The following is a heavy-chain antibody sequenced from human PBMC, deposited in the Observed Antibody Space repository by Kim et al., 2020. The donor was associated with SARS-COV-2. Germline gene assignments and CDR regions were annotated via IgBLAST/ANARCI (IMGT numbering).Heavy chain of an antibody. CDR3: ARGRGSSSWYVPGFLDY. J-gene: IGHJ4*02. Sequence: SETLSLTCAVYGGSFSGYYWSWIRQPPGKGLEWIGEINHSGSTNYNPSLKSRVTISVDTSKNQFSLKLSSVTAADTAVYYCARGRGSSSWYVPGFLDYWGQGTLATVSS. D-gene: IGHD6-13*01. CDR1: GGSFSGYY. V-gene: IGHV4-34*01. CDR2: INHSGST.